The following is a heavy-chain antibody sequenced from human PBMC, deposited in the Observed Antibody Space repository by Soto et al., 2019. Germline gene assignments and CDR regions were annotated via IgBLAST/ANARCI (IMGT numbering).Heavy chain of an antibody. CDR2: ISSSSSTI. Sequence: GGSLRLSCAASGFTFSSYSMNWVRQAPGKGLEWVSYISSSSSTIYYADSVKGRFTISRDNAKNSLYLQMNSLRDEDTAVYYCARAVVTANQPYFDYWGQGTLVTVSS. V-gene: IGHV3-48*02. CDR1: GFTFSSYS. D-gene: IGHD2-21*02. J-gene: IGHJ4*02. CDR3: ARAVVTANQPYFDY.